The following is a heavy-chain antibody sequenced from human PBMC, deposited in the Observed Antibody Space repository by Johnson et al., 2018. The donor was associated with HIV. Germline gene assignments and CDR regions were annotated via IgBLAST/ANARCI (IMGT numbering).Heavy chain of an antibody. J-gene: IGHJ3*01. Sequence: VQLVESGGGVVQPGGSLSLSCAASGFNFNIYGMHWVRQAPVRGLEWVAFIRYDGSYKNYVDSAKGRFTISRDNSKNTLYLQMNSLSAEDTAVYYCAKPLVGATRDDAFDVWGQGTMVTVSS. V-gene: IGHV3-30*02. CDR3: AKPLVGATRDDAFDV. CDR1: GFNFNIYG. CDR2: IRYDGSYK. D-gene: IGHD1-26*01.